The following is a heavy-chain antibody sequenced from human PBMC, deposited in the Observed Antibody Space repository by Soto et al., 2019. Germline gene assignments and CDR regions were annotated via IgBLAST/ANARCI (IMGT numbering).Heavy chain of an antibody. D-gene: IGHD1-26*01. CDR1: GFTFSSYG. Sequence: QVQLVESGGGVVQPGRSLRLSCAASGFTFSSYGMHWVRQAPGKGLEWVAVISYDGSNKYYADSVKGRFTISRDNSKNTLYLQMNSLRAEDTAVYYCAKDVPSYSGSFWGQGTLVTVSS. V-gene: IGHV3-30*18. CDR2: ISYDGSNK. CDR3: AKDVPSYSGSF. J-gene: IGHJ4*02.